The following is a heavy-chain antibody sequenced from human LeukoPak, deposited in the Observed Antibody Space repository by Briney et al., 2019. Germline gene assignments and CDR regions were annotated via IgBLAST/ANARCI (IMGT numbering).Heavy chain of an antibody. CDR3: ARGTITFGGVFRRANQYYFDY. J-gene: IGHJ4*02. V-gene: IGHV1-8*03. D-gene: IGHD3-16*01. CDR1: GYTFTSYD. Sequence: GASVKVSCKASGYTFTSYDINWVRQATGQGLEWMGWMNPNSGNTGYAQKFQGRVTITRNTSISTAYMELSSLRSEDTAMYYCARGTITFGGVFRRANQYYFDYWGQGTLVTVSS. CDR2: MNPNSGNT.